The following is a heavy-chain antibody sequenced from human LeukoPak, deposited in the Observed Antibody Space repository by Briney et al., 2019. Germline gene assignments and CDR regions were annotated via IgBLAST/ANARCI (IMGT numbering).Heavy chain of an antibody. CDR1: GFTVSSNY. J-gene: IGHJ5*02. D-gene: IGHD5-18*01. CDR3: ASKPRIQLWLT. Sequence: PGGSLRLSCAASGFTVSSNYMSWVRQAPGKGLEWVSVIYSGGSTYYADSVEGRFTISRDNSKNTLYLQMNSLRAEDTAVYYCASKPRIQLWLTWGQGTLVTVSS. V-gene: IGHV3-53*01. CDR2: IYSGGST.